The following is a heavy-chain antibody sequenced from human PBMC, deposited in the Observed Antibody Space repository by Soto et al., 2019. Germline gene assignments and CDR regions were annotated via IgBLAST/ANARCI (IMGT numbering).Heavy chain of an antibody. V-gene: IGHV3-30*18. J-gene: IGHJ4*02. CDR1: GFTFSSYG. CDR3: AKDLEYCSGGSCRYFDY. D-gene: IGHD2-15*01. Sequence: GGSLRLSCAASGFTFSSYGMHWVRQAPGKGLEWVAVISYDGSNKYYADSVKGRFTISRDNSKNTLYLQMNSLRAEDTAVYYCAKDLEYCSGGSCRYFDYWGQGTLVTVSS. CDR2: ISYDGSNK.